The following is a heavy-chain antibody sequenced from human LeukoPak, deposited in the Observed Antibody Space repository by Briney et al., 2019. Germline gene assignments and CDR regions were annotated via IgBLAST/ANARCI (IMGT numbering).Heavy chain of an antibody. J-gene: IGHJ5*02. V-gene: IGHV4-59*01. CDR2: IYYSGST. Sequence: SETLSLTCTVSGGSISSYYWSWIRQPPGKGLEWIGYIYYSGSTNYNPSLKSRVTISVDTSKNQFSLKLSSVTAADTAVYYCARGSPPTYYDFWSGYRNWFDPWGQGTLVTVSS. CDR3: ARGSPPTYYDFWSGYRNWFDP. CDR1: GGSISSYY. D-gene: IGHD3-3*01.